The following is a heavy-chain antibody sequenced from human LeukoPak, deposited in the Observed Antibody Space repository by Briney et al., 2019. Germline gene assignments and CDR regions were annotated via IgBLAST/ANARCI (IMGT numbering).Heavy chain of an antibody. Sequence: SETLSLTCAVYGGSFSGYYWSWVRQPPGKGLEWIGYIYYSGSTNYNPSLKSRVTISVDTSKNQFSLKLSSVTAADTAVYYCASSVGYSNYYYYGMDVWGQGTTDTVSS. CDR3: ASSVGYSNYYYYGMDV. J-gene: IGHJ6*02. CDR2: IYYSGST. D-gene: IGHD4-11*01. V-gene: IGHV4-59*01. CDR1: GGSFSGYY.